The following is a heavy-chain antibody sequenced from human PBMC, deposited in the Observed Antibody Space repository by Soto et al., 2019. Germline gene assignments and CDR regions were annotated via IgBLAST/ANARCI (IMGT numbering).Heavy chain of an antibody. V-gene: IGHV3-23*01. CDR2: VSGSGGST. CDR1: GFTFSSYA. CDR3: ARTGPGTYFAY. J-gene: IGHJ4*02. D-gene: IGHD6-13*01. Sequence: EVQLLESGGGLVQPGGSLRLSCAASGFTFSSYAMRWVRQAPGKGLEWVSAVSGSGGSTYYADSVKGRFTISRDNSKNTLYLPMNSLSAEDTAVYYCARTGPGTYFAYWGQGTLVTVSS.